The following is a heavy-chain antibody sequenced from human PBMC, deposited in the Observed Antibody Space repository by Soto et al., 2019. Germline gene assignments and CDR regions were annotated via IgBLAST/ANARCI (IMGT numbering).Heavy chain of an antibody. CDR2: ISAYNGNT. J-gene: IGHJ6*02. V-gene: IGHV1-18*04. CDR1: GYTFTSYG. CDR3: AREGITIFGVAEGPVHYYGMDV. Sequence: ASVKVSCKASGYTFTSYGISWVRQAPGQGLEWMGWISAYNGNTNYAQKLQGRVTMTTDTSTSTAYMELRSLRSDDTAVYYCAREGITIFGVAEGPVHYYGMDVWGQGTTVTVSS. D-gene: IGHD3-3*01.